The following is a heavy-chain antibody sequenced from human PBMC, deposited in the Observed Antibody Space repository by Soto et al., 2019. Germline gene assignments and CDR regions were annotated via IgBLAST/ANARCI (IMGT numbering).Heavy chain of an antibody. V-gene: IGHV3-66*01. CDR3: AGSVGGGFDY. CDR2: VYIGGNT. CDR1: GFTVSSNY. D-gene: IGHD3-16*01. Sequence: EVQLVESGGGLVQPGGSLRLSCAASGFTVSSNYMSWVRQAPGKGLEWVSVVYIGGNTYYAESVEDRFTISRDNFQNMLYLQRNSLRAEETVVYYCAGSVGGGFDYWGQGTLVTVSS. J-gene: IGHJ4*02.